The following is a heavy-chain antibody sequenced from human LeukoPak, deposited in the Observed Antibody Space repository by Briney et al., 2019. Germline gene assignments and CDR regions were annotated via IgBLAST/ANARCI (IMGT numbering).Heavy chain of an antibody. CDR2: ISWNSGSI. J-gene: IGHJ3*02. D-gene: IGHD3-10*02. V-gene: IGHV3-9*01. Sequence: GGSLRLSCAASGFTFDDYAMHWVRQAPGKGLEWVSGISWNSGSIGYADSVKGRFTISRDNAKNSLYLQMNSLRAEDTAVYYCARDAHVRGADAFDIWGQGTMVTVSS. CDR1: GFTFDDYA. CDR3: ARDAHVRGADAFDI.